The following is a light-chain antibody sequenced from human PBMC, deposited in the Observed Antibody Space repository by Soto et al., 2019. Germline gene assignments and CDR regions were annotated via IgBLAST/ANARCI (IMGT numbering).Light chain of an antibody. CDR2: DVT. V-gene: IGLV2-11*01. CDR1: SSDVGGYNY. J-gene: IGLJ1*01. CDR3: CSYTGSYTANYV. Sequence: QSALTQPCSVSGSPAQSVTTSCTGTSSDVGGYNYVSWYQQHPGKAPKLMIYDVTKRPSGVPDRFSGSKSGNTASLTISGLQAEDEADYYCCSYTGSYTANYVFATGTKVTVL.